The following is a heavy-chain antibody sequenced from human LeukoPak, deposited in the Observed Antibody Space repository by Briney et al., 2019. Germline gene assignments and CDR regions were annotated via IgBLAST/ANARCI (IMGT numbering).Heavy chain of an antibody. J-gene: IGHJ5*02. Sequence: ASVKVSCKASGYAFTGYYIHWVRQAPGQGLEWMGWSNPNSGGTNYAQKFQGRVTMTRDTSISTAYMELSRLRSDDMAVYYCAIWNYDILTGPGSNWFDPWGQGTLVTVSS. D-gene: IGHD3-9*01. CDR3: AIWNYDILTGPGSNWFDP. CDR2: SNPNSGGT. CDR1: GYAFTGYY. V-gene: IGHV1-2*02.